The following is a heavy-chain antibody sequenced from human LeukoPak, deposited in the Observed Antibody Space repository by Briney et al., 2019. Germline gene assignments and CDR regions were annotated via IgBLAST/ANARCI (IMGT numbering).Heavy chain of an antibody. CDR3: ARVRGAGLQYYYMDV. J-gene: IGHJ6*03. V-gene: IGHV3-48*01. Sequence: GGSLRLSCAASGFTFSSYSMNWVRQAPGKGLEWVSYITTRSATYYTDSVKGRFTISRDNAKDSVYLQMNSLRADDTAVYYCARVRGAGLQYYYMDVWGKGTTVTVSS. CDR2: ITTRSAT. CDR1: GFTFSSYS. D-gene: IGHD1-26*01.